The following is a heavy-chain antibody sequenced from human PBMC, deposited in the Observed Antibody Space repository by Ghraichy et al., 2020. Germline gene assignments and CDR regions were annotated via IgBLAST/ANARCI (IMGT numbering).Heavy chain of an antibody. J-gene: IGHJ1*01. V-gene: IGHV3-30*04. Sequence: LSLTCAASGFTFSSYAMHWVRQAPGKGLEWVAVISYDGSNKYYADSVKGRFTISRDNSKNTLYLQMNSLRAEDTAVYYCARPLKGSSSWYTHRAEYFQHWGQGTLVTVSS. CDR2: ISYDGSNK. D-gene: IGHD6-13*01. CDR1: GFTFSSYA. CDR3: ARPLKGSSSWYTHRAEYFQH.